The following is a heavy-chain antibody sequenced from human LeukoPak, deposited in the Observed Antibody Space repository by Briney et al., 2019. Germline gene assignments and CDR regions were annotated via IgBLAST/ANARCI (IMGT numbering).Heavy chain of an antibody. CDR3: VVVVVAAINWFDP. Sequence: PGGSLRLSCAASGFTFSSYSMNWVRQAPGKGLEWVSSISSSSSYIYYAHSVKGRFTISRDNAKNSLYLQMNSLRAEDTAVYYCVVVVVAAINWFDPWGQGTLVTVSS. D-gene: IGHD2-15*01. J-gene: IGHJ5*02. V-gene: IGHV3-21*01. CDR1: GFTFSSYS. CDR2: ISSSSSYI.